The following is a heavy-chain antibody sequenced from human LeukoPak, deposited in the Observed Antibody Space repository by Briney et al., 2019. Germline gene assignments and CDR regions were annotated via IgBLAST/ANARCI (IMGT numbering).Heavy chain of an antibody. CDR2: ISGSGGST. J-gene: IGHJ4*02. CDR3: AKAPRYSSSSGYYYGSGSLDY. CDR1: GFTFSSYA. Sequence: GGSLRLSCAASGFTFSSYAMSWVRQAAGKGLEWVSAISGSGGSTYYGDSVKGRFTISRDNSKNTLYLQMNSLRAEDTAVYYCAKAPRYSSSSGYYYGSGSLDYWGQGTLVTVS. D-gene: IGHD3-10*01. V-gene: IGHV3-23*01.